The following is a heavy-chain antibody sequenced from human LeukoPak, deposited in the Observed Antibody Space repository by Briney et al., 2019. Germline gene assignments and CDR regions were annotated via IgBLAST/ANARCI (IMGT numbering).Heavy chain of an antibody. V-gene: IGHV3-7*01. CDR3: SRLPHIAVPGPDAFQV. D-gene: IGHD6-19*01. CDR2: IKQDGSEK. Sequence: PGGSLRLSCATSGFNFSSYWMSWVRQAPGKGLEWVANIKQDGSEKQYVDSVKGRFTISRDNAKKSLDLQMNNLKDEDTAVYYCSRLPHIAVPGPDAFQVWGQGTLVTVSS. CDR1: GFNFSSYW. J-gene: IGHJ3*01.